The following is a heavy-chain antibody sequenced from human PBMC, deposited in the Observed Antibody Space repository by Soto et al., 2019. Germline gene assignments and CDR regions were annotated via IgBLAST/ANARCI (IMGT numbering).Heavy chain of an antibody. CDR1: GGSISSSSYY. V-gene: IGHV4-39*01. D-gene: IGHD3-22*01. CDR2: IYYSGST. Sequence: SETLSLTCTVSGGSISSSSYYWGWIRQPPGKGLEWIGRIYYSGSTYYNPSLKSRVTISVDTSKNQFSLKLSSVTAADTAVCYCARTRITMIVVLTKGEIDPRGQGTLVTVPS. J-gene: IGHJ5*02. CDR3: ARTRITMIVVLTKGEIDP.